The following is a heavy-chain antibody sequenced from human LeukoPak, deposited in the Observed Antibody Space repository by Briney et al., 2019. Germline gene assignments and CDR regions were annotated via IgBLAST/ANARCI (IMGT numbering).Heavy chain of an antibody. V-gene: IGHV4-34*01. J-gene: IGHJ5*02. Sequence: SETLSLTCAVYGGSFSGYYWGWIRQPPGKGLEWIGEINHSGSTNYNPSLKSRVTISVDTSKNQFSLKLSSVTAADTAVYYCARRGRSSVSWLARGWYDPWGQGTLVTVSS. CDR3: ARRGRSSVSWLARGWYDP. D-gene: IGHD6-19*01. CDR2: INHSGST. CDR1: GGSFSGYY.